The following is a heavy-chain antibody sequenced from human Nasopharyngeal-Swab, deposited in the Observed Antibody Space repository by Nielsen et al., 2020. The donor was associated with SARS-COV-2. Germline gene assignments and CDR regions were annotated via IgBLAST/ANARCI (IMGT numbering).Heavy chain of an antibody. J-gene: IGHJ5*01. Sequence: ASVKVSCKASGYTFTSYAMHWVRQAPGQRLEWMGWINAGNGNTKYSQKFQGRVTITRDASASTAYMELSSLRSEDTAVYYCARGYSSSWYDCWGQGTLVTVSS. V-gene: IGHV1-3*01. CDR2: INAGNGNT. CDR1: GYTFTSYA. CDR3: ARGYSSSWYDC. D-gene: IGHD6-13*01.